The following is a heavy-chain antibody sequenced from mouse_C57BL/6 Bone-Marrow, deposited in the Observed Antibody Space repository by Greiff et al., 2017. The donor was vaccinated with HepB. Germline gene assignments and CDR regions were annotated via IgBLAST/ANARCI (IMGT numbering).Heavy chain of an antibody. CDR1: GFNIKDDY. D-gene: IGHD1-1*01. CDR3: GIYYYGSSYAMDY. J-gene: IGHJ4*01. Sequence: VQLQQSGAELVRPGASVKLSCTASGFNIKDDYMHWVKQRPEQGLEWIGWIDPENGDTEYASKFQGKATITADTSSNTAYLQLSSLTSEDTAVYYCGIYYYGSSYAMDYWGQGTAVTVSS. V-gene: IGHV14-4*01. CDR2: IDPENGDT.